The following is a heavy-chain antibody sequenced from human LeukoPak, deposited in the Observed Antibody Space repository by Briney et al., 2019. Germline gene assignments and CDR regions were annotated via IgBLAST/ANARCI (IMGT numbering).Heavy chain of an antibody. CDR2: ISAYNGNT. CDR1: GYTFTSYG. V-gene: IGHV1-18*01. CDR3: ARDCNGGSYYDFWSGYSALYYFDY. J-gene: IGHJ4*02. D-gene: IGHD3-3*01. Sequence: ASVKVSCKASGYTFTSYGISWVRQAPGQGLEWMGWISAYNGNTNYAQKLQGRVTMTTDTSTSTAYMELRSLRSDDTAVYYCARDCNGGSYYDFWSGYSALYYFDYWGQGTLVTVSS.